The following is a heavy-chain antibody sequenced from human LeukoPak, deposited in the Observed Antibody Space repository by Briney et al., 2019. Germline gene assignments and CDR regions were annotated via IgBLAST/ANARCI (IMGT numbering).Heavy chain of an antibody. Sequence: GSSLRLSCEASGFTFIGYGMHWVRQAPGKGLEWVAGIPYDGSNQHYTDSVKGRFTISRDNSKNTLYLQMNSLRPEDTAVYYCAKPRGGDSWAFDFWGQGTMVTVSS. CDR2: IPYDGSNQ. J-gene: IGHJ3*01. CDR3: AKPRGGDSWAFDF. V-gene: IGHV3-30*18. D-gene: IGHD2-21*02. CDR1: GFTFIGYG.